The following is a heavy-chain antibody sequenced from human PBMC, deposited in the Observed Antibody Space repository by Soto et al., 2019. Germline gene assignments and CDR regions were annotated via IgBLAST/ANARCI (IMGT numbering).Heavy chain of an antibody. Sequence: SETLSLTCAVSGGSISSSNWWSWVRQPPGKGLEWIGEIYHSGSTNYNPSIKSRVTISVDKSKNQFSMKLSSVTAADTALFSFAIVTGHSPAWSTGLDFRAQGPTFTAS. CDR2: IYHSGST. CDR1: GGSISSSNW. D-gene: IGHD6-19*01. J-gene: IGHJ6*02. V-gene: IGHV4-4*02. CDR3: AIVTGHSPAWSTGLDF.